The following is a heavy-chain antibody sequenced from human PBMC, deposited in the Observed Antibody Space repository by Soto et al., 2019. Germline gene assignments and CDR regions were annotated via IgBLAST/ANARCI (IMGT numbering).Heavy chain of an antibody. CDR1: GYTFTNYY. D-gene: IGHD3-16*01. CDR2: INPSGGGP. Sequence: QVQLMQSGAEGKQPGASVKVSCKASGYTFTNYYMHWVRQVPGQGLEWMGIINPSGGGPAHAQNFRGRLTTTSDTSTTTIYMELDSLRSEYTAIYFCARSDMGGGGAIGVWGQGTMVTVSS. CDR3: ARSDMGGGGAIGV. V-gene: IGHV1-46*03. J-gene: IGHJ3*01.